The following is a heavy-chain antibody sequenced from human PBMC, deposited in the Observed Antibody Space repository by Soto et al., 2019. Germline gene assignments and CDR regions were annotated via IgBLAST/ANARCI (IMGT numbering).Heavy chain of an antibody. CDR3: ARDHKAPGAAAGTTYYYYYGMDV. CDR2: INPNSGGT. J-gene: IGHJ6*02. V-gene: IGHV1-2*02. Sequence: AASVKVSCKASGYTFTGYYMHWVRQAPGQGLEWMGWINPNSGGTNYAQKFQGRVTMTRDTSISTAYMGLSRLRSDDTAVYYCARDHKAPGAAAGTTYYYYYGMDVWGQGTTVPVSS. D-gene: IGHD6-13*01. CDR1: GYTFTGYY.